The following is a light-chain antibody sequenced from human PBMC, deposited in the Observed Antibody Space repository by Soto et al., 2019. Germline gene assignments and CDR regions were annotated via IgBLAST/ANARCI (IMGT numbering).Light chain of an antibody. CDR3: QQYVSAPIT. V-gene: IGKV3-20*01. CDR2: GVS. CDR1: QSLSSNY. Sequence: EIVLTQSPGTLSLSPVERATLSCMASQSLSSNYLAWYQQKPGQAPRLLIYGVSSRATGVPVSFSGSGSGTDFTLTISRLEPEDFAVYYCQQYVSAPITFGQGTRLEIK. J-gene: IGKJ5*01.